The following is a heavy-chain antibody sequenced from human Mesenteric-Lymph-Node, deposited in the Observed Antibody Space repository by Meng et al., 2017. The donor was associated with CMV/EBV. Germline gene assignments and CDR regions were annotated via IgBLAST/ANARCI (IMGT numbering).Heavy chain of an antibody. CDR3: ARDTYYYGMDV. CDR1: GFTVSTNY. J-gene: IGHJ6*02. V-gene: IGHV3-53*01. CDR2: IYSGGTT. Sequence: GESLKISCAASGFTVSTNYMPWVRQAPGKGLEWVSMIYSGGTTHYADSVKGRFTISSDNSKNTLYLQMSSLRAEDTAVYYCARDTYYYGMDVWGPGTTVTVSS.